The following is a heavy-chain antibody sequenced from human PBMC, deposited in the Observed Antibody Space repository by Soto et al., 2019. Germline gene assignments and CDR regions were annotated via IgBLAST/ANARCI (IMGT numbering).Heavy chain of an antibody. V-gene: IGHV4-30-2*01. D-gene: IGHD5-18*01. Sequence: QLQLQESGSGLVKPSQTLSLTCAVSCGSISSGGYSWSWIRQPPGKGLEWIGYIYHSGSTYYNPSLKSRVTISVDRSKHQFSLKLSYVTAADTAVYYCARANGYSYGYYCDYCVQGTLVTVSS. CDR2: IYHSGST. J-gene: IGHJ4*02. CDR1: CGSISSGGYS. CDR3: ARANGYSYGYYCDY.